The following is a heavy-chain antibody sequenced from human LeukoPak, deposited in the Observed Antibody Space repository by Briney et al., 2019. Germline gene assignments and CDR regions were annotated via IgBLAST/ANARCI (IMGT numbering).Heavy chain of an antibody. D-gene: IGHD6-19*01. V-gene: IGHV3-7*03. CDR1: GFTLSNHW. J-gene: IGHJ3*02. Sequence: PGGSLRLSCAASGFTLSNHWMIWVRQAPGKGLECVANIKQDGTEKYYLDSVKGRFTISRDNAKNSLYLQMNSLRAEDMALYYCAKDIRIASRGVAVAGGAFDIWGQGTMVTVSS. CDR3: AKDIRIASRGVAVAGGAFDI. CDR2: IKQDGTEK.